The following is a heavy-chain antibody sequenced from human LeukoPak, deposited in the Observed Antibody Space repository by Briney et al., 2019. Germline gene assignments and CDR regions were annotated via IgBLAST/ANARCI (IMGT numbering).Heavy chain of an antibody. CDR2: ISYDGSNK. D-gene: IGHD1-26*01. CDR1: GFTFSSYA. J-gene: IGHJ4*02. V-gene: IGHV3-30*04. CDR3: ARDKIVGATYFDY. Sequence: GGSLRLSCAASGFTFSSYAMSWVRQAPGKGLEWVAVISYDGSNKYYADSVKGRFTISRDNSKNTLYLQMNSLRAEDTAVYYCARDKIVGATYFDYWGQGTLVTVSS.